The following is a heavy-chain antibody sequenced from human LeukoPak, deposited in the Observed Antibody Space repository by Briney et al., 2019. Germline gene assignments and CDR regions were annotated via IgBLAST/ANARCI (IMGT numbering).Heavy chain of an antibody. CDR3: ARARRKDFNA. J-gene: IGHJ5*02. Sequence: GASVKVSCKASGGTFSSYAISWVRQAPGQGLEWMGGIIPIFGTANYAQKFQGRVTMTRDMSTSTVYMELSSLRSEDTAVYYCARARRKDFNAWGQGTLVTVSS. V-gene: IGHV1-69*05. CDR2: IIPIFGTA. CDR1: GGTFSSYA. D-gene: IGHD3-3*01.